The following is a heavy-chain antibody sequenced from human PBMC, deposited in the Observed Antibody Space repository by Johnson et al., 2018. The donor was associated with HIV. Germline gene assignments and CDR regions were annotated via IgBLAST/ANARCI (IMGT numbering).Heavy chain of an antibody. D-gene: IGHD3-22*01. Sequence: QVQLVESGGGVVQPGRSLRLSCAASGFTFSSYAMHWVRQAPGKGLEWVAVISYDGSNKYYADSVKGRFTISRDNSKNTLYLQMNSLRAEDMAVYYCARGEPYYYDSSGYYYPDAFDIWGQGTMVTVSS. V-gene: IGHV3-30-3*01. CDR1: GFTFSSYA. J-gene: IGHJ3*02. CDR3: ARGEPYYYDSSGYYYPDAFDI. CDR2: ISYDGSNK.